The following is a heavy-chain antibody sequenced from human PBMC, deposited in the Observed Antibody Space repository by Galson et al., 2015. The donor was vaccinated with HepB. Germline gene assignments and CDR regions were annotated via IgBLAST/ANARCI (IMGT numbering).Heavy chain of an antibody. CDR2: INTNTGNP. Sequence: SVKVSCKASGYTFTSYAMNWVRQAPGQGLEWMGWINTNTGNPTYAQGFTGRFVFSLDTSVSTAYLQISSLKAEDTAVYYCARAGSIAAAGKVHLHRCYYGMDVWGQGTTVTVSS. CDR3: ARAGSIAAAGKVHLHRCYYGMDV. V-gene: IGHV7-4-1*02. CDR1: GYTFTSYA. D-gene: IGHD6-13*01. J-gene: IGHJ6*02.